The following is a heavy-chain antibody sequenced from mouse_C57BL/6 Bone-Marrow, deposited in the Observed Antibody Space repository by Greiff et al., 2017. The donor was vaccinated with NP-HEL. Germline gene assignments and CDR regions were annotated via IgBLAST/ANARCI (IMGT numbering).Heavy chain of an antibody. D-gene: IGHD1-1*01. J-gene: IGHJ4*01. CDR1: GFTFSSYA. CDR2: ISDGGSYT. V-gene: IGHV5-4*01. Sequence: EVKLMESGGGLVKPGGSLKLSCAASGFTFSSYAMSWVRQTPEKRLEWVATISDGGSYTYYPDNVKGRFTLSRDNAKNNLYLQMSHLKSEDTAMYYCAREKVYYYGSSYEDYAMDYWGQGTSVTVSS. CDR3: AREKVYYYGSSYEDYAMDY.